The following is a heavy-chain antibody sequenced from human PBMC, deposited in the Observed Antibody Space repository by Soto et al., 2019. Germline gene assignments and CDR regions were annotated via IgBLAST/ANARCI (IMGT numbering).Heavy chain of an antibody. J-gene: IGHJ6*02. CDR3: ARESYGSGSYYLYGMDV. CDR2: IYYSGST. V-gene: IGHV4-30-4*01. D-gene: IGHD3-10*01. Sequence: PSETLSLTCTVSGGSISSGDYYWSWIRQPPGKGLEWIGYIYYSGSTYYNPSLKSRVTISVDTSKNQFSLKLSSVTAADTAVYYCARESYGSGSYYLYGMDVCGQGTTVTVSS. CDR1: GGSISSGDYY.